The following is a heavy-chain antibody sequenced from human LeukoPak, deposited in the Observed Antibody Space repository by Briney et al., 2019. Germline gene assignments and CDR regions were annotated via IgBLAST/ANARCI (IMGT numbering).Heavy chain of an antibody. CDR3: ARSVAAAGPAFDY. D-gene: IGHD6-13*01. CDR2: IYPGDSDT. V-gene: IGHV5-51*01. J-gene: IGHJ4*02. CDR1: GYPFSSYY. Sequence: GESLKISFKGSGYPFSSYYIGWVRQMPGKGLEWMGIIYPGDSDTTYSPSFQGQVTISADKSISTAYLQWGSLKASDTAMYYCARSVAAAGPAFDYWGQGTLVTVSS.